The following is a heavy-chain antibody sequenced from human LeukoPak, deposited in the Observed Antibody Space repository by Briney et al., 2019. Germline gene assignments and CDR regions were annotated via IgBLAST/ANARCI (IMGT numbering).Heavy chain of an antibody. J-gene: IGHJ3*02. V-gene: IGHV1-8*01. CDR3: ARDYADWADCSSTSCPDCAFDI. CDR1: GYTFTSYD. D-gene: IGHD2-2*01. Sequence: SVKVSCKASGYTFTSYDINWVRQATAQGLEWMGWMNPNSGNTGYAHKFQGRVIITTRTYISTTYMQLSSLRSEDAAVYYYARDYADWADCSSTSCPDCAFDIWGQGTMVTASS. CDR2: MNPNSGNT.